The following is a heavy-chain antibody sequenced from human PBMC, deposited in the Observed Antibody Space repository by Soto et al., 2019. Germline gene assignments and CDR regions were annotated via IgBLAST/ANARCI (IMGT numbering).Heavy chain of an antibody. Sequence: SETLSLTCAVSGASISTYFWSWIRQPPGKGLEWIGYMYDSGSTNYNPSLESRVTISIDTSKNQFSLRLSSVTAADTAVYYCAREVARPDNYDYYMDVWGKGTTVTVSS. V-gene: IGHV4-59*01. CDR2: MYDSGST. J-gene: IGHJ6*03. CDR1: GASISTYF. D-gene: IGHD5-12*01. CDR3: AREVARPDNYDYYMDV.